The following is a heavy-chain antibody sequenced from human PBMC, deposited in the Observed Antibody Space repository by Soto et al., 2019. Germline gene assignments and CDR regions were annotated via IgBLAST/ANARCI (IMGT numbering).Heavy chain of an antibody. D-gene: IGHD3-16*02. J-gene: IGHJ4*02. CDR3: ATLPLGELSLHRSDY. Sequence: QVQLVQSGAEVKKPGSSVKVSCKASGGTFSSYTISWVRQAPGQGLEWMGRIIPILGIANYAQKFQGRVTITADKSTSRGYMELSSLRSEDTAVYYCATLPLGELSLHRSDYWGQGTLVTVSS. V-gene: IGHV1-69*02. CDR2: IIPILGIA. CDR1: GGTFSSYT.